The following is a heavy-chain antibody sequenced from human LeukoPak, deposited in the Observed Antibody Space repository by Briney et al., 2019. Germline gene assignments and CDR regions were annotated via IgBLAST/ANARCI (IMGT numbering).Heavy chain of an antibody. CDR1: GYTFTSYG. J-gene: IGHJ4*02. CDR2: ISAYNGNT. V-gene: IGHV1-18*01. D-gene: IGHD4-17*01. CDR3: ARPALPDLYGDYSPDCFDY. Sequence: GASVKVSCKASGYTFTSYGISWVRQAPGQGLEWMGWISAYNGNTNYAQKLQGRVTMTTDTSTSTAYMELRSLKSDDTAVYYCARPALPDLYGDYSPDCFDYWGQGTLVTVSS.